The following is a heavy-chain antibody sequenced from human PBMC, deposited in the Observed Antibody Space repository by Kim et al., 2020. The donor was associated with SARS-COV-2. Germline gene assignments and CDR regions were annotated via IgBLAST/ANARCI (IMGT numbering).Heavy chain of an antibody. D-gene: IGHD6-19*01. J-gene: IGHJ6*02. CDR2: INPSGGST. CDR3: ARDLPPPYSNGWYGMIGSYYYYYGMDV. CDR1: GYTFTSYY. Sequence: ASVKVSCKASGYTFTSYYMHWVRQAPGQGLEWMGIINPSGGSTSYAQKFQGRVTMTRDTSTSTVYMELSSLRSEDTAVYYCARDLPPPYSNGWYGMIGSYYYYYGMDVWGQGTTVTVSS. V-gene: IGHV1-46*01.